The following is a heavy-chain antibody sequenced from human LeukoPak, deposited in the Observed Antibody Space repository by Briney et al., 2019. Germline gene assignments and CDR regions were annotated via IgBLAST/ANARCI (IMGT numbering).Heavy chain of an antibody. CDR2: IKRKSDGGTT. CDR1: GFTLTTAW. Sequence: GGSLRLSCAASGFTLTTAWMSWVRQAPGKGLEWVGRIKRKSDGGTTDYAAPVQGRFTISGDESKNTLDLQMNSLKTEDTAVYYCARVAQENIVLMVYATRWYFDLWGRGTLVTVSS. V-gene: IGHV3-15*01. J-gene: IGHJ2*01. CDR3: ARVAQENIVLMVYATRWYFDL. D-gene: IGHD2-8*01.